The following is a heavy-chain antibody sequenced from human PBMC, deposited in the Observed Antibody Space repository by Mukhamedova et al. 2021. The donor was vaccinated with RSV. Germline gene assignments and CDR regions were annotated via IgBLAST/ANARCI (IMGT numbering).Heavy chain of an antibody. CDR3: ARDKYDDTGRYYYMDV. Sequence: NTNYNPSLKSRVTISIDTSKNQFSLKLTSVTAADTAVYYCARDKYDDTGRYYYMDVWGKGTTVTVSS. D-gene: IGHD3-16*01. V-gene: IGHV4-34*01. J-gene: IGHJ6*03. CDR2: NT.